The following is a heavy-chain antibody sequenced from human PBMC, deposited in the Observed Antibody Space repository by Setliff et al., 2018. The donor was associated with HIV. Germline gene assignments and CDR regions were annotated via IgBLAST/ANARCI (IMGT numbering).Heavy chain of an antibody. CDR2: IYWDDDK. V-gene: IGHV2-5*02. D-gene: IGHD6-13*01. CDR3: VHREDTNSWFSNYNMDV. Sequence: SGPTLVNPTQTLTLTCTFSGFSLKTSGVGVGWIRQPPGKAPEWLALIYWDDDKMYRHSLRSRLTISKDTFKNQVVLTMTNMDPMDTGTYYCVHREDTNSWFSNYNMDVWGQGITVTAP. CDR1: GFSLKTSGVG. J-gene: IGHJ6*03.